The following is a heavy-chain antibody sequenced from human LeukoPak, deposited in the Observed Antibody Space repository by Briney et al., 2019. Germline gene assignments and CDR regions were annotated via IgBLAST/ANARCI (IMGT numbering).Heavy chain of an antibody. Sequence: GASVKVSCKVSGYTVTELSMHWVRQSPGKGLEWMGGIIPIFGTANYAQKFQGRVTITADESTSTAYMELSSLRSEDTAVYYCASYSSSWFNWFDPWGQGTLVTVSS. J-gene: IGHJ5*02. D-gene: IGHD6-13*01. V-gene: IGHV1-69*13. CDR3: ASYSSSWFNWFDP. CDR2: IIPIFGTA. CDR1: GYTVTELS.